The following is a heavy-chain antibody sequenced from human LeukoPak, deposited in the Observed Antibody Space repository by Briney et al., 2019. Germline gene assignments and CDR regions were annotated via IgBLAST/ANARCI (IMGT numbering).Heavy chain of an antibody. D-gene: IGHD1-1*01. CDR1: GGSINTCF. CDR3: ARDRYGGIIDS. Sequence: SETLSLTCTVSGGSINTCFWTWIRQPAGKGLQWIGRIYSSGSTNYSPSLKSRLTMSVDTSNNQFSLKLSSVSAADTAVYYCARDRYGGIIDSWGQGTLVSVSS. J-gene: IGHJ4*02. V-gene: IGHV4-4*07. CDR2: IYSSGST.